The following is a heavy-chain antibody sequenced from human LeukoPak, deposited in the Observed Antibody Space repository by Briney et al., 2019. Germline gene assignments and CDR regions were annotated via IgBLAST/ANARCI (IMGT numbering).Heavy chain of an antibody. J-gene: IGHJ4*02. Sequence: SETLSLTCTVSGGSVSGNYWGWIRQPAGKGLEWIGRVFSSGNTNLNPSLQSRVTMSVDTSKNQFSLRLTSVTAADTAIYYCARDSTYRSPEWGQGTLVTVSS. CDR2: VFSSGNT. CDR1: GGSVSGNY. V-gene: IGHV4-4*07. CDR3: ARDSTYRSPE. D-gene: IGHD6-19*01.